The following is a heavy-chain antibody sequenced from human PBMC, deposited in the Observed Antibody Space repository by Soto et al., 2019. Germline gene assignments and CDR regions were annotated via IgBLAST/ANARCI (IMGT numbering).Heavy chain of an antibody. CDR2: IWFDGANT. CDR3: VRDPGGVRRPFDY. D-gene: IGHD1-1*01. Sequence: PGGSLRLSCVASGFTFNTYGMHWVRQAPGKGLEWLAVIWFDGANTYYADSVKGRFTISRDNSKNTLYLEMNSLRAEDTAVYTCVRDPGGVRRPFDYWGPGTLVTVSS. J-gene: IGHJ4*02. CDR1: GFTFNTYG. V-gene: IGHV3-33*01.